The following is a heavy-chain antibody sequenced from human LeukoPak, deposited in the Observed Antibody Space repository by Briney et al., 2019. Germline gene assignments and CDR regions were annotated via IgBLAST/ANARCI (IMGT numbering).Heavy chain of an antibody. CDR2: IYYSGST. CDR3: ARGYYGSGSYDY. Sequence: PSETLSLTCTVSGYSISSGYYWGWIRQPPGKGLEWIGYIYYSGSTNYNPSLKSRVTISVDTSKNQFSLKLSSVTAADTAVYYCARGYYGSGSYDYWGQGTLVTVSS. CDR1: GYSISSGYY. D-gene: IGHD3-10*01. V-gene: IGHV4-38-2*02. J-gene: IGHJ4*02.